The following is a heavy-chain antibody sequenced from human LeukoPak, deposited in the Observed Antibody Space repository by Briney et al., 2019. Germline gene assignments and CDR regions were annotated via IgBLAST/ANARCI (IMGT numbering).Heavy chain of an antibody. J-gene: IGHJ6*03. CDR3: AKDGAVPAETHYYYYMDV. V-gene: IGHV3-48*03. D-gene: IGHD2-2*01. CDR1: GFTFSSYE. Sequence: GGSLRLSCAASGFTFSSYEMNWVRQAPGKGLEWVSYISSSGSTIYYADSVKGRFTISRDNAKNSLYLQMNSLRAEDTAVYYCAKDGAVPAETHYYYYMDVWGKGTTVTIFS. CDR2: ISSSGSTI.